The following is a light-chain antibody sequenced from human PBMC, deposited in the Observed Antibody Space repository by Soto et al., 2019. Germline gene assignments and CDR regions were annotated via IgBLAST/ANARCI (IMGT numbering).Light chain of an antibody. CDR2: AAS. Sequence: DIERDRSPSYVSASERDRVAVPYLASQGISSWLAWYQQKPGKAPKLLIYAASSLQSGVPSRFSGSGSGTDFTLTISSLQPEGFATYYCQQANSFPSTVGQGTRLEIK. CDR3: QQANSFPST. V-gene: IGKV1-12*01. CDR1: QGISSW. J-gene: IGKJ5*01.